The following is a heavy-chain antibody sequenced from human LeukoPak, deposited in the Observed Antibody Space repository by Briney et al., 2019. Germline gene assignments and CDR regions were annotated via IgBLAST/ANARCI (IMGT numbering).Heavy chain of an antibody. CDR3: ARRGGSGRSFDY. V-gene: IGHV4-61*08. D-gene: IGHD3-10*01. J-gene: IGHJ4*02. CDR1: GASVSSGGYY. Sequence: SSETLSLTCTVSGASVSSGGYYWSWLRQPPGQGLEWGGYIYYSGSTNYNPSLKSRLTISVDTSKNQFSPKVHPVTAADTAIYYCARRGGSGRSFDYWGQGTLVTVSS. CDR2: IYYSGST.